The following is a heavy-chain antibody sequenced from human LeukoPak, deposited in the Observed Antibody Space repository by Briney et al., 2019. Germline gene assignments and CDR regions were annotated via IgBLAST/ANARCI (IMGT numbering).Heavy chain of an antibody. CDR1: GGSISSYY. D-gene: IGHD3-22*01. J-gene: IGHJ2*01. Sequence: PSETLSLTCTVSGGSISSYYWSWIRQPAGKGLEWIGRIYTSGSTSYNPSLKSRVTMSVDTSKNQFSLKLSSVTAADTAVYYCARLWLEDSSGYFYLKWYFDLWGRGTLVTVSS. CDR2: IYTSGST. CDR3: ARLWLEDSSGYFYLKWYFDL. V-gene: IGHV4-4*07.